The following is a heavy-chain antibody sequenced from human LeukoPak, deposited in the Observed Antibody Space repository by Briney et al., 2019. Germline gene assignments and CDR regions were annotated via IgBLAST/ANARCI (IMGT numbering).Heavy chain of an antibody. D-gene: IGHD3-22*01. CDR3: ARGRGTYYYDSSGYYYPN. Sequence: SETLSLTCTVSGGSISSSSYYWGWIRQPPGKGLEWIGSIYYSGSTYYNPSLKSRVTISVDTSKNQFSLKLSYVTAADTAVYYCARGRGTYYYDSSGYYYPNWGQGTLVTVSS. CDR2: IYYSGST. V-gene: IGHV4-39*07. J-gene: IGHJ4*02. CDR1: GGSISSSSYY.